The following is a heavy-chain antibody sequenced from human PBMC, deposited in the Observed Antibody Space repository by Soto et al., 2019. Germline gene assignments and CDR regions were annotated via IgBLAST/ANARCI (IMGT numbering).Heavy chain of an antibody. CDR1: GGTFSSYA. V-gene: IGHV1-69*01. D-gene: IGHD3-22*01. CDR3: ARGVPDSSGYYRAEYFQH. CDR2: IIPIFGTA. J-gene: IGHJ1*01. Sequence: QVQLVQSGAEVKKPGSSVKVSCKASGGTFSSYAISWVRQAPGQGLEWMGGIIPIFGTANYAQKFQGRVTITADESTSTAYMELSSLRSEDTAVYYCARGVPDSSGYYRAEYFQHWGQGTLVTVSS.